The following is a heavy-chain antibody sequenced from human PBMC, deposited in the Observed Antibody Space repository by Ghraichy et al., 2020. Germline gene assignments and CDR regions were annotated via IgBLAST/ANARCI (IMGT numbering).Heavy chain of an antibody. Sequence: GGSLRLSCTASGFTLTNFGMNWVRQAPGKGLEWLSHITGNSKNIYSADSVKGRFTISRDNAKKSLYLQMNSLRAEDMAVYYCARDSGNYYYGMDVWGQGTTVTVSS. D-gene: IGHD1-26*01. CDR3: ARDSGNYYYGMDV. V-gene: IGHV3-48*01. J-gene: IGHJ6*02. CDR1: GFTLTNFG. CDR2: ITGNSKNI.